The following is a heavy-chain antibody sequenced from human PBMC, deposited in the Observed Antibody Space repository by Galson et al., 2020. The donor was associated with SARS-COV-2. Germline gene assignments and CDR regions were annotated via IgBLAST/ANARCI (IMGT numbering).Heavy chain of an antibody. D-gene: IGHD6-6*01. J-gene: IGHJ5*02. CDR2: INDDGNT. CDR3: AGGHRPHRLFLDWFDA. V-gene: IGHV4-59*01. CDR1: RGSISEYY. Sequence: ETSETLSLTCSVSRGSISEYYWSWIRQPPGRGLEWIGYINDDGNTNSNPTLKSRVPISVDTPKNQLSLNLKSVNAADTAVYYCAGGHRPHRLFLDWFDACGQGILVTVSS.